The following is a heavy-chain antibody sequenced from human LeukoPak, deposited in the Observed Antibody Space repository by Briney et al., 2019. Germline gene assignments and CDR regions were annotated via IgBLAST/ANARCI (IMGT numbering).Heavy chain of an antibody. CDR2: ISGSGSTI. J-gene: IGHJ4*02. CDR3: ARGYGPGDY. D-gene: IGHD4-17*01. Sequence: GGSLRLSCAASGFTFSSYEMNWVRQAPGKGLEWVSYISGSGSTIYYADSVKGRFTISRDNAKNSLYLQINSLRAEDTAVYYCARGYGPGDYWGQGTLVTVSS. CDR1: GFTFSSYE. V-gene: IGHV3-48*03.